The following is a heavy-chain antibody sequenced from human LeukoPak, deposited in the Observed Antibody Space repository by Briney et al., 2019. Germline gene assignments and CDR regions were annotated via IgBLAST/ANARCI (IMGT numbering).Heavy chain of an antibody. Sequence: HPGGSLRLSCAASGFTFSSYGMHWVRQAPGKGLEWVAVISYDGSNKYYADSVKGRFTISRDNSKNTLYLQMNSLRAEDTAVYDCARGPEGTYDFWNNWFDPWGQGTLVTVSS. CDR3: ARGPEGTYDFWNNWFDP. V-gene: IGHV3-30*03. D-gene: IGHD3-3*01. CDR2: ISYDGSNK. J-gene: IGHJ5*02. CDR1: GFTFSSYG.